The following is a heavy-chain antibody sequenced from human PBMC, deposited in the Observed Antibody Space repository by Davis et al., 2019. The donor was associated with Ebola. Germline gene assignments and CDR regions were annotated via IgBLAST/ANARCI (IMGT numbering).Heavy chain of an antibody. CDR3: ARDWITMVRGVIIVLDYYGMDV. CDR2: ISSSGSTI. Sequence: GESLKISCAASGFTFSSYWMSWVRQAPGKGLEWVSYISSSGSTIYYADSVKGRFTISRDNAKNSLYLQMNSLRAEDTAVYYCARDWITMVRGVIIVLDYYGMDVWGQGTTVTVSS. J-gene: IGHJ6*02. CDR1: GFTFSSYW. D-gene: IGHD3-10*01. V-gene: IGHV3-48*04.